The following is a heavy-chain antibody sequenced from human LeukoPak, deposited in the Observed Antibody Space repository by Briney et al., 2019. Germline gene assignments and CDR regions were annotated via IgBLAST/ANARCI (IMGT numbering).Heavy chain of an antibody. CDR3: ARDRAGLDY. CDR1: GGSISSSSYY. J-gene: IGHJ4*02. V-gene: IGHV4-39*07. Sequence: SETLSLTCTVSGGSISSSSYYWGWIRQPPGKGLEWIGSIYYSGGTYYNPSLKSRVTISVDTSKNQFSLKLSSVTAADTAVYYCARDRAGLDYWGQGTLVTVSS. CDR2: IYYSGGT.